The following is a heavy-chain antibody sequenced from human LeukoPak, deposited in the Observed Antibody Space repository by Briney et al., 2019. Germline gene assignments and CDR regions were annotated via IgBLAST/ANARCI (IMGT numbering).Heavy chain of an antibody. J-gene: IGHJ4*02. V-gene: IGHV3-23*01. D-gene: IGHD2-2*03. Sequence: PGGSLRLSCAASGFTFSSYVMNWVRQAPGKGLEWVSGSSGSGGSTYYADSVKGRFTISRDNSKNTLYLLMNSLRVEDTAVYYCAMDINGDLFHVWGQGTPVTVSS. CDR3: AMDINGDLFHV. CDR2: SSGSGGST. CDR1: GFTFSSYV.